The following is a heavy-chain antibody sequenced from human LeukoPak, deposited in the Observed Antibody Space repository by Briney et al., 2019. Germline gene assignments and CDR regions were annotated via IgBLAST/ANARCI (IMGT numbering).Heavy chain of an antibody. D-gene: IGHD3-10*01. J-gene: IGHJ4*02. CDR1: GYTFTGDY. Sequence: ASVKVSCKTSGYTFTGDYIHWVRQAPGQGLEWMGWINPNSGGTTYSQKFQGRVTMTRDTSISTAYMELSSLRSDDTAVYYCSSGSGPYYFDCWGQGTLVTVSS. V-gene: IGHV1-2*02. CDR3: SSGSGPYYFDC. CDR2: INPNSGGT.